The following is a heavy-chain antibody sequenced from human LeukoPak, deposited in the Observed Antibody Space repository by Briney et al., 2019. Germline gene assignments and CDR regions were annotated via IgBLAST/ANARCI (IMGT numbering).Heavy chain of an antibody. D-gene: IGHD1-26*01. Sequence: SETLSLTCTVSGGSISSRGYHWGWIRQPPGKRLEWIATVYHNGETYNNPSLKSRVTMSVDTSKNQFSLKLSSVTAADTAVYYCAREPSGSYRPFDYWGQGTLVTVSS. CDR1: GGSISSRGYH. J-gene: IGHJ4*02. CDR3: AREPSGSYRPFDY. V-gene: IGHV4-39*02. CDR2: VYHNGET.